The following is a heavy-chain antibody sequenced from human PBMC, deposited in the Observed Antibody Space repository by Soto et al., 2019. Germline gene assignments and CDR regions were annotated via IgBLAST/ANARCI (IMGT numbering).Heavy chain of an antibody. CDR1: SGSISTSNW. V-gene: IGHV4-4*02. CDR2: IYHSGST. D-gene: IGHD3-10*01. CDR3: ARYASGSSYFDY. Sequence: SETLSLTCAVSSGSISTSNWWTWVRQPPGKGLEWIGEIYHSGSTNYNPSLKSRVTMSVDKSKNQFSLKVTSVTAADTAVYYCARYASGSSYFDYWGRGTLVTVSS. J-gene: IGHJ4*02.